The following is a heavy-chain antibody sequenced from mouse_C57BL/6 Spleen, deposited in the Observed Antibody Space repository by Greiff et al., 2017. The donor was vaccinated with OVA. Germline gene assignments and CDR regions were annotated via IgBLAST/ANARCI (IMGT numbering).Heavy chain of an antibody. Sequence: QVQLQQPGAELVRPGTSVKLSCKASGYTFTSYWMHWVKQRPGQGLEWIGVIDPSDSYTNYNQKFKGKATLTVDTSSSTAYMQLSSLTSEDSAVYYCARRPTVVADYAMDYWGQGTSVTVSS. V-gene: IGHV1-59*01. CDR2: IDPSDSYT. D-gene: IGHD1-1*01. CDR3: ARRPTVVADYAMDY. CDR1: GYTFTSYW. J-gene: IGHJ4*01.